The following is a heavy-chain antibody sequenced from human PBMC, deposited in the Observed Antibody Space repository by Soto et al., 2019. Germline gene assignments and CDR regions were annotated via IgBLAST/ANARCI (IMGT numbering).Heavy chain of an antibody. J-gene: IGHJ3*02. V-gene: IGHV3-11*01. D-gene: IGHD6-13*01. CDR1: GFTFSDYY. CDR2: ISSSGSTI. Sequence: GESLKISCAASGFTFSDYYMSWIRQAPGKGLEWVSYISSSGSTIYYADSVKGRFTISRDNAKNSLYLQMNSLRAEDTAVYYCARDTAAAGDAFDIWGQGTMVTVSS. CDR3: ARDTAAAGDAFDI.